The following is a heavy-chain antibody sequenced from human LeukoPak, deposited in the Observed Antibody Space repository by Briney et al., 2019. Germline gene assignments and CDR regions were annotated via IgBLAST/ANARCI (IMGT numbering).Heavy chain of an antibody. J-gene: IGHJ4*02. D-gene: IGHD3-10*01. CDR1: GFTFSSYG. CDR3: AKHGTSGTYYFDA. V-gene: IGHV3-23*01. Sequence: GGSLRLSCAASGFTFSSYGMSWGRQAPGKGLEWVLLILCSGGNTYYTDSVKGRLTTSRDTPKNPLSLQMNSLRAEDTAVYSCAKHGTSGTYYFDAWGKGTLVTVSS. CDR2: ILCSGGNT.